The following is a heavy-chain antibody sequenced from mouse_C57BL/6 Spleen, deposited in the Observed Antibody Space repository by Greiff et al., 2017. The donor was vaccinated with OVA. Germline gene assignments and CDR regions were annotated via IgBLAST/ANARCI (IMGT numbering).Heavy chain of an antibody. Sequence: EVKLMESGGGLVKPGGSLKLSCAASGFTFSDYGMHWVRQAPEKGLEWVAYISSGSSTIYYADTVKGRFTISRDNAKNTLFLQMTSLRSEDTAMYYCARPFITTVVAYYYAMDYWGQGTSVTVSS. V-gene: IGHV5-17*01. CDR2: ISSGSSTI. J-gene: IGHJ4*01. CDR1: GFTFSDYG. D-gene: IGHD1-1*01. CDR3: ARPFITTVVAYYYAMDY.